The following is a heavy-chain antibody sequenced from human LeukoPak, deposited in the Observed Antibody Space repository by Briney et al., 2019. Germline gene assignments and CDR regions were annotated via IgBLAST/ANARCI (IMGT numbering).Heavy chain of an antibody. CDR2: IKQDGREK. CDR3: ARDQGTTVVTDDFDY. Sequence: GGSLRLSCAASGFTFSSYWMSWVRQAPGKGLEWVANIKQDGREKYYVDSVKGRFTISRDNAKNSLYLQMNSLRAEDTAVYYCARDQGTTVVTDDFDYWGQGTLVTVSS. J-gene: IGHJ4*02. D-gene: IGHD4-23*01. V-gene: IGHV3-7*01. CDR1: GFTFSSYW.